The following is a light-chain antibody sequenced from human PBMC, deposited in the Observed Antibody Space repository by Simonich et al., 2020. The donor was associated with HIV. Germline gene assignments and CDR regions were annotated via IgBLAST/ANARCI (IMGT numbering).Light chain of an antibody. Sequence: QSVLTQPPSVSGAPGQRVTISCTGSSSNIGAGYDGHWYQHLPGTAPNILIYGNSNRPSGVPDRFSGSKSGTSASLAITGLRADDEADYYCQSYDSSLSGWVFGGGTKLTVL. V-gene: IGLV1-40*01. CDR2: GNS. CDR3: QSYDSSLSGWV. CDR1: SSNIGAGYD. J-gene: IGLJ3*02.